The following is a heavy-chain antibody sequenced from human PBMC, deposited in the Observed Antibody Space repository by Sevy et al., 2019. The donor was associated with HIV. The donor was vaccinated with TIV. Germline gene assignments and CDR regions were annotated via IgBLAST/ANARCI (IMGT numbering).Heavy chain of an antibody. CDR3: VKDRRMSQDFDS. CDR1: GFIFGDNI. V-gene: IGHV3-64D*06. J-gene: IGHJ4*02. Sequence: GGSLRLSCSASGFIFGDNIMHWVRQAPGKRFEYVSGITSNGLTTHYADSVKGRFTISRDNSMDTMYLQMSSLRPEDTAVYYCVKDRRMSQDFDSWGQGTLVTVSS. CDR2: ITSNGLTT.